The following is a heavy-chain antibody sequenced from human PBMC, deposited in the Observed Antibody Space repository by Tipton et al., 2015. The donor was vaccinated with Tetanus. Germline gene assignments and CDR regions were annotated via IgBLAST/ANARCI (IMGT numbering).Heavy chain of an antibody. D-gene: IGHD1-1*01. V-gene: IGHV4-31*03. CDR2: ISSRGST. CDR1: GGSVSSGAYC. Sequence: TLSLTCTVSGGSVSSGAYCWSWIRQHPGKGLESIGCISSRGSTYYNPSLTSRVSISVDTSKNQFSLKLTSVTAADTDIYYCARGGDNLAFQRPTGRWFDPWGHGTLVTVSS. CDR3: ARGGDNLAFQRPTGRWFDP. J-gene: IGHJ5*02.